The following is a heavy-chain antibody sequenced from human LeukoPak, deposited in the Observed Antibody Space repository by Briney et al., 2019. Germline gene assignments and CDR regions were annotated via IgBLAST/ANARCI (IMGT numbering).Heavy chain of an antibody. CDR3: ARGTMMVGP. CDR1: GGSISNYY. D-gene: IGHD3-22*01. CDR2: IYYSGST. Sequence: PSETLSLTCTVSGGSISNYYWSWIRQPPGKGLEWIGFIYYSGSTTYNPSLKSRATISVDTSKNQFSLKLSSVTAADTAVYYCARGTMMVGPWGQGTLVTVCS. V-gene: IGHV4-59*01. J-gene: IGHJ5*02.